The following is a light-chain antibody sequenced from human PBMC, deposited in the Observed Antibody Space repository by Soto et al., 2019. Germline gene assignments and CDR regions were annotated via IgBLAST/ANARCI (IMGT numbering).Light chain of an antibody. V-gene: IGKV3-20*01. J-gene: IGKJ1*01. CDR3: QQYGRSPTT. Sequence: EIVMTQSPATLSVSPGDRATLSCRASQSVSSSYLAWYQQKPGQAPRLLIYGASSRATGIPDRFSGSGSGTDFTLTISRLEPEDFAVYYCQQYGRSPTTFGQGTKV. CDR2: GAS. CDR1: QSVSSSY.